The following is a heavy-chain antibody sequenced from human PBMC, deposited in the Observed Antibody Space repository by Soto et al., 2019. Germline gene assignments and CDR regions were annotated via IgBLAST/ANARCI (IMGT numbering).Heavy chain of an antibody. Sequence: SQTLSLTCAISGDSVSGNSAAWNWIRQSPSRGLEWLGRTYYRSRWYNDYAVSVKSRITVTPDTSKNQFSLHLNSVTPADTAVYYCARAFPYYVSSDSYLDYGGPGALVAVSS. D-gene: IGHD3-16*01. CDR2: TYYRSRWYN. CDR3: ARAFPYYVSSDSYLDY. V-gene: IGHV6-1*01. J-gene: IGHJ4*02. CDR1: GDSVSGNSAA.